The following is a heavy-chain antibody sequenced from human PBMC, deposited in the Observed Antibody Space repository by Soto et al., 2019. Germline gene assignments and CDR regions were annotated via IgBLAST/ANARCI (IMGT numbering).Heavy chain of an antibody. J-gene: IGHJ4*02. CDR1: GYNFAGYW. Sequence: GESRKISCKVSGYNFAGYWIAWVRQMPGKGLELMGIIYPSDSDTIYRPSFQGQVTISADKSISSAYLQWSSLRASDTAMYYCAAGGVSTRTFDYWGQGTPVTVSS. V-gene: IGHV5-51*01. CDR3: AAGGVSTRTFDY. CDR2: IYPSDSDT. D-gene: IGHD3-3*01.